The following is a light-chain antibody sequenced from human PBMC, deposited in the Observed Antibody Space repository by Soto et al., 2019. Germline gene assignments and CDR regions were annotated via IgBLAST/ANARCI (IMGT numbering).Light chain of an antibody. CDR1: QSVSRN. J-gene: IGKJ4*01. Sequence: EIVMTQSPATLSVSPGERATLSCRASQSVSRNLAWYQQKLGQAPRLLIYDSYTRDTGIPARFSGSGSGTEFTLTISSLQSEDFAVYYCQQYDNWPLTFGGGTKVDIK. CDR2: DSY. CDR3: QQYDNWPLT. V-gene: IGKV3-15*01.